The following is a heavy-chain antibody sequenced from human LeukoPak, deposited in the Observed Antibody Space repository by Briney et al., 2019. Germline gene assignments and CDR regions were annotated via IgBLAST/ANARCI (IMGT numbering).Heavy chain of an antibody. J-gene: IGHJ5*02. CDR3: ARVTLIVVVAWFDP. Sequence: SETLSLTCTVSGASISSSSYFWGWFRQPPGKGLEWIGSISYSGSIYYNLSLKSRVTMPVDTSQNQISLKVNSVTAADTAVYFRARVTLIVVVAWFDPWGQGTLVTVSS. D-gene: IGHD2-2*01. CDR2: ISYSGSI. V-gene: IGHV4-39*02. CDR1: GASISSSSYF.